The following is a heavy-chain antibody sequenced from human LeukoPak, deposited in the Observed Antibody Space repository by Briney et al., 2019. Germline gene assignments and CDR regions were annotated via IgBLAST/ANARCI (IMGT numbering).Heavy chain of an antibody. D-gene: IGHD6-13*01. CDR3: ARVPVAAAGPYYFDY. V-gene: IGHV3-48*04. CDR1: GFTFSSYS. J-gene: IGHJ4*02. Sequence: GGSLRLSCAASGFTFSSYSMNWVRQAPGKGLEWVSYISSSSSTIYYADSVKGRFTISRDNAKNSLYLQMNSLRAEDTAVYYCARVPVAAAGPYYFDYWGQGTLVTVSS. CDR2: ISSSSSTI.